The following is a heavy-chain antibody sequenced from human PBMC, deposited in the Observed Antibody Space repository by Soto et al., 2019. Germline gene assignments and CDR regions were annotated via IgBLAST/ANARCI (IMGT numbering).Heavy chain of an antibody. CDR3: ASGGAQDAIRH. Sequence: GGSLRLSCAASGFNFYSYAMSWVRQAPGKGLEWVSTMNGGGGSTSYADSVKGRFNISRDFSKNTLFLQMNKLRAEDTALYYCASGGAQDAIRHWGQGTLVTVSS. V-gene: IGHV3-23*01. CDR1: GFNFYSYA. D-gene: IGHD2-21*01. CDR2: MNGGGGST. J-gene: IGHJ4*02.